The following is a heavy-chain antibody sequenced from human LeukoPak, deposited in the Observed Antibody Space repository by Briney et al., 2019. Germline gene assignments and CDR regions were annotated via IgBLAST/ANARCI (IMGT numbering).Heavy chain of an antibody. CDR1: GGSISSGSYY. Sequence: PSETLSLTCTVSGGSISSGSYYWSWIRQPPGKGLEWIGEINHSGSTNYNPSLKSRVTISVDTSKNQFSLKLSSVTAADTAVYYCARLKQRITMFLHNSDYFDYWGQGTLVTVSS. CDR2: INHSGST. J-gene: IGHJ4*02. CDR3: ARLKQRITMFLHNSDYFDY. V-gene: IGHV4-39*07. D-gene: IGHD3-10*02.